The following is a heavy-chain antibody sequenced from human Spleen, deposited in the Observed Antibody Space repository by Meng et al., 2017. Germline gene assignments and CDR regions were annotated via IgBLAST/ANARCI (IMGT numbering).Heavy chain of an antibody. CDR2: INTNTGNP. J-gene: IGHJ5*02. Sequence: ASVKVSCKASGYTFTTYGMSWVRQAPGQGLEWMGWINTNTGNPTYAQGFTGRCVFSLDTSVSTAYLQISSLKAADSAMYYCARLRNSGWSVNWFDHWGQGTLVTVSS. D-gene: IGHD6-19*01. CDR1: GYTFTTYG. V-gene: IGHV7-4-1*02. CDR3: ARLRNSGWSVNWFDH.